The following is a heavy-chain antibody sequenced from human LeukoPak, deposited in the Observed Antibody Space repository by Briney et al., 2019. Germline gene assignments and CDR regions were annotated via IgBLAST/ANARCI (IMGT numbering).Heavy chain of an antibody. CDR3: AKSAKPPRTYYYDSSGYRGAFDI. Sequence: GRSLRLSCAASGFTFSSYGMHWVRQAPGKGLEWVAVISYDGSNKYYADSVKGRFTISRDNSKNTLYLQMNSLRAEDTAVYYCAKSAKPPRTYYYDSSGYRGAFDIWGQGTMVTVSS. D-gene: IGHD3-22*01. J-gene: IGHJ3*02. CDR1: GFTFSSYG. V-gene: IGHV3-30*18. CDR2: ISYDGSNK.